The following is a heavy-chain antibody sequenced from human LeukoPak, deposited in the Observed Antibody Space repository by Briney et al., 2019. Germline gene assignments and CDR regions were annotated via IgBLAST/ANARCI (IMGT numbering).Heavy chain of an antibody. CDR3: AREGGDFWSGSSPTGWFDP. CDR1: GGSISSGSYY. CDR2: TYTSGST. D-gene: IGHD3-3*01. V-gene: IGHV4-61*02. Sequence: PSQTLSLTCTVSGGSISSGSYYWSWIRQPAGKGLEWIGRTYTSGSTNYNPSLKSRVTISVDTSKNQFSLKLSSVTAADTAVYYCAREGGDFWSGSSPTGWFDPWGQGTLVTVSS. J-gene: IGHJ5*02.